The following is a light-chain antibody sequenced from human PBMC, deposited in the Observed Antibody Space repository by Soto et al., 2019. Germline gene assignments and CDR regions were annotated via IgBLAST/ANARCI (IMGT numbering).Light chain of an antibody. CDR3: QQYGSSPPRT. CDR1: QSVSNDF. V-gene: IGKV3-20*01. J-gene: IGKJ1*01. Sequence: EIVLKQSPGILALSPCERATLSPSASQSVSNDFLAWYQQKPGQAPRLLIYGASTRATDVPDRFSGSGSGADFTLTISRLEPEDFAVYYCQQYGSSPPRTFGQGTKVDIK. CDR2: GAS.